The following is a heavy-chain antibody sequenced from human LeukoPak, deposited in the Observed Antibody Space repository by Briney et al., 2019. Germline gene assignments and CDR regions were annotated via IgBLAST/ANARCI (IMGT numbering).Heavy chain of an antibody. CDR1: GYTFTAYY. Sequence: ASVKVSCKASGYTFTAYYIHWVRQAPGQGLEWMGWINPTSGATYSAEKFQGRVTMARDTSISTAYMEMKRLTSDDTAIYYCARGGGVFYDYTSGRYRYNPNSKGFDSWGQGTLVAVSS. D-gene: IGHD3-16*02. CDR3: ARGGGVFYDYTSGRYRYNPNSKGFDS. J-gene: IGHJ4*02. CDR2: INPTSGAT. V-gene: IGHV1-2*02.